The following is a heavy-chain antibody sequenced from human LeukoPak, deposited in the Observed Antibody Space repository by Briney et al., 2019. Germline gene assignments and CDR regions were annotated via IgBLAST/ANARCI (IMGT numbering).Heavy chain of an antibody. D-gene: IGHD3-22*01. V-gene: IGHV4-34*01. CDR2: INHSGST. CDR1: GVSFSGYY. CDR3: ARGTYYDSSGYYRPRYYFDY. J-gene: IGHJ4*02. Sequence: SETLSLTCAVYGVSFSGYYWNWIRQPPGKGLEWIGEINHSGSTNYNPSLKSRVTISVDTSKNQFSLKLSSVTAADTAVYYCARGTYYDSSGYYRPRYYFDYWGQGTLSTVSS.